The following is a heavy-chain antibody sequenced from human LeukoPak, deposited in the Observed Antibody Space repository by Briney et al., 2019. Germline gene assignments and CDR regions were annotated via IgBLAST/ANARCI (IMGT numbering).Heavy chain of an antibody. D-gene: IGHD1-26*01. Sequence: PGGSLRLSCAVSGFTVSNNYMSWVRQAPGKGLEWVSVIYSGGSIYYADSVKGRFTISRDNSKNTLYLQMNSLRAEDTAVYYCARGGGSYYVTDLWGQGILVTVSS. J-gene: IGHJ5*02. V-gene: IGHV3-53*01. CDR1: GFTVSNNY. CDR3: ARGGGSYYVTDL. CDR2: IYSGGSI.